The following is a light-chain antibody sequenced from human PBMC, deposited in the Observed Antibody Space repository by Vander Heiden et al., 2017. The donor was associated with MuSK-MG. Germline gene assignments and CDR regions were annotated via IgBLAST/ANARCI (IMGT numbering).Light chain of an antibody. CDR1: KLGDKY. V-gene: IGLV3-1*01. Sequence: SYELTQPPSVSVSPGQTASITCSGEKLGDKYASWYQQRPGQSPVLVIYQDIKRPSGIPERFSGSNSGNTATLTISGTQATDEADYYCQAWDSSTGVFGGGTKLTVL. J-gene: IGLJ3*02. CDR2: QDI. CDR3: QAWDSSTGV.